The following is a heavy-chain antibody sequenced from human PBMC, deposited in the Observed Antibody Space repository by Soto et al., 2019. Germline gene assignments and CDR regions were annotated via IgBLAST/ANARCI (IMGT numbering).Heavy chain of an antibody. J-gene: IGHJ4*02. D-gene: IGHD4-17*01. CDR2: MYWDYDK. CDR1: VFSLSTSRVG. CDR3: AHYRIFGDYLYYFDS. V-gene: IGHV2-5*02. Sequence: QITLKESGPTLVKPTQTLTLTFTFSVFSLSTSRVGVGWIRRPTGTVLEWLALMYWDYDKRYSPSLKNRLTLTKDTPKNQVVLPMDNMDHVDTATYYCAHYRIFGDYLYYFDSWGQDTLGTFSS.